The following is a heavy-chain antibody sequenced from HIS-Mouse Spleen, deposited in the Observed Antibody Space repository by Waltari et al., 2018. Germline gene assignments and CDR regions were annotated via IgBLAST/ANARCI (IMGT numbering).Heavy chain of an antibody. CDR1: GYTFTSYD. CDR3: ARGAPDIVLMVYAITGDAFDI. D-gene: IGHD2-8*01. Sequence: QVQLVQSGAEVKKPGASVKVSCKASGYTFTSYDINWVRQATGQGLEWMGWKNPNRGKTGYGQKFQGRVTMTRNNSISTAYMELSSLRSEDTAVYYCARGAPDIVLMVYAITGDAFDIWGQGTMVTVSS. V-gene: IGHV1-8*01. CDR2: KNPNRGKT. J-gene: IGHJ3*02.